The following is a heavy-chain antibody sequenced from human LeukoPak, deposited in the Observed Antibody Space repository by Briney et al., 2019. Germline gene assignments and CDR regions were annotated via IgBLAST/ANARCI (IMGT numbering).Heavy chain of an antibody. D-gene: IGHD4-11*01. CDR2: IWPSGST. CDR1: GGSISSGPYF. V-gene: IGHV4-30-2*06. Sequence: PSETLSLTCSVSGGSISSGPYFWSWIRQSPGQGLEWIGYIWPSGSTNYNPSLKSRVAISVDTSKNQFSLKLSSVTAADTAVYYCARLNSDYDAFDIWGQGTMVIVSS. J-gene: IGHJ3*02. CDR3: ARLNSDYDAFDI.